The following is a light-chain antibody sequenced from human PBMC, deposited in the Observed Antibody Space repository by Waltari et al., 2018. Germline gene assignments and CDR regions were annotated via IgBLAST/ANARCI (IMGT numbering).Light chain of an antibody. CDR1: NIGTKS. Sequence: SYVLTQPPSVSVAPGETARITWGGNNIGTKSGNRYQQKPGQAPVLVISYDSDRRSGIPERFSGSNSGNTATLTISRVEAGDEAEYFCQVWDANNEPGVFGTGTEVTVL. J-gene: IGLJ1*01. CDR2: YDS. V-gene: IGLV3-21*04. CDR3: QVWDANNEPGV.